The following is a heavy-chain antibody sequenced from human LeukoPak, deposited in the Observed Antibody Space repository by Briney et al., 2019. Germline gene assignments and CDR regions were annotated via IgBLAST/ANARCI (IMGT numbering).Heavy chain of an antibody. J-gene: IGHJ2*01. V-gene: IGHV4-4*07. CDR3: ARGIAVAGNWLWYFDL. Sequence: SETLSLTCTVSGGSISSYYWSWIRQPAGKGLEWLARIYTSGSTNYNPSLKSRVTMSVDTSKNQFSLKLSSVTAADTAVYYCARGIAVAGNWLWYFDLWGRGTLVTVSS. CDR2: IYTSGST. CDR1: GGSISSYY. D-gene: IGHD6-19*01.